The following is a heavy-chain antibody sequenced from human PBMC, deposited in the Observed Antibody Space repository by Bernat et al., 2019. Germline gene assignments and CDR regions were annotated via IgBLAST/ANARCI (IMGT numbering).Heavy chain of an antibody. CDR2: MKEDGSEK. D-gene: IGHD3/OR15-3a*01. J-gene: IGHJ3*01. V-gene: IGHV3-7*01. CDR3: ARARYDFWGGFNNAFDV. CDR1: GFSFSSYW. Sequence: EVQLVESGGGLVQPGGSLRLSCAVSGFSFSSYWMSWVRQAPGKGLEWVANMKEDGSEKYYEDSLKGRFTISRDNAKNSLYLQMNSLRAEETAVYYCARARYDFWGGFNNAFDVWGQGTMVTVSS.